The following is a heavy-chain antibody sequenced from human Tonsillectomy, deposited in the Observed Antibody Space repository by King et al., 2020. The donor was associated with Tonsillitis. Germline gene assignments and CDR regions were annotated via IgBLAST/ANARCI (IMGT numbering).Heavy chain of an antibody. CDR3: ARGPQNWGTYRYGSYYHGMDA. CDR2: INPSGGST. V-gene: IGHV1-46*01. Sequence: VQLVQSGAEVKKPGASVKVSCKASGYTFTSNYMHWVRQAPGQGLEWMGIINPSGGSTTYARKFQGRVTMTRDTSTSTVCLELSSLRSEDTAVYYCARGPQNWGTYRYGSYYHGMDAWGQGTTVTVSS. J-gene: IGHJ6*02. D-gene: IGHD3-16*02. CDR1: GYTFTSNY.